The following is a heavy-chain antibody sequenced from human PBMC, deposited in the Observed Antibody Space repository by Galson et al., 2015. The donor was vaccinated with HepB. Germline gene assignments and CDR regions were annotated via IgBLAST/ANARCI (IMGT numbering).Heavy chain of an antibody. Sequence: SVKVSCKASGYTFTSYAMHWVRQAPGQRLEWMGWINAGNGNTNYAQKLQGRVTMTTDTSTSTAYMELRSLRSDDTAVYYCARQGIAAAGTLQRSEPYDYWGQGTLVTVSS. CDR2: INAGNGNT. J-gene: IGHJ4*02. D-gene: IGHD6-13*01. CDR1: GYTFTSYA. V-gene: IGHV1-3*01. CDR3: ARQGIAAAGTLQRSEPYDY.